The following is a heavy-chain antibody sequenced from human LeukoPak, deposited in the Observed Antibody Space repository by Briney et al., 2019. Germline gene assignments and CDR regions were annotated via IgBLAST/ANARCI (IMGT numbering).Heavy chain of an antibody. Sequence: GGSLRLSCAASGFTFSGYEMSWVRQAPGEGLEWVSYISSSGSTIYYADSVKGRFTISRDNAKNSLYLQMNSLRAEDTAVYYCARESSGAGGAFDIWGQGTMVTVSS. V-gene: IGHV3-48*03. CDR3: ARESSGAGGAFDI. D-gene: IGHD3-22*01. J-gene: IGHJ3*02. CDR2: ISSSGSTI. CDR1: GFTFSGYE.